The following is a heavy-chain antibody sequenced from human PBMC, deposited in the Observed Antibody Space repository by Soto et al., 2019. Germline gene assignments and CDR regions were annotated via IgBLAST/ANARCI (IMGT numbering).Heavy chain of an antibody. V-gene: IGHV4-30-2*01. CDR1: GGSVSSGGSS. CDR3: ARGGLEPLIFDS. D-gene: IGHD2-15*01. J-gene: IGHJ4*02. Sequence: QLQLQESGSGLVKPSQTLSLTCVVSGGSVSSGGSSWNWFRRPPGKGLEWIGYTSHSGNTYYNPSLQSRVTISIDRSKNQFSLSLNSLTAADTAVYYCARGGLEPLIFDSWGQGTLATISS. CDR2: TSHSGNT.